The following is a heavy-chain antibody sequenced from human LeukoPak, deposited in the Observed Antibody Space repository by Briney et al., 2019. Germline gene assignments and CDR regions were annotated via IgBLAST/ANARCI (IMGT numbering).Heavy chain of an antibody. D-gene: IGHD1-26*01. CDR1: GYTFTSYG. Sequence: ASVKVSCKASGYTFTSYGISWVRQAPGQGPEWMGWISTYNGNTIYAQRLQGRVTLTTDTSTSTAYMELRSLRSDDTAVYYCARDVGTTLSYWYFDLWGRGTLVTVSS. CDR2: ISTYNGNT. V-gene: IGHV1-18*01. CDR3: ARDVGTTLSYWYFDL. J-gene: IGHJ2*01.